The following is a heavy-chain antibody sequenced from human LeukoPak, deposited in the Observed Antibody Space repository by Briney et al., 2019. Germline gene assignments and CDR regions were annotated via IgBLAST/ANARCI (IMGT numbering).Heavy chain of an antibody. V-gene: IGHV3-23*01. CDR3: ARVIVVVPAAKIWFDP. D-gene: IGHD2-2*01. J-gene: IGHJ5*02. Sequence: GGSLRLSCAASGFTFSSYAMSWVRQAPGKGLEWVSAISGSGGSTYYADSVKGRFTISRDNSKNTLYLQMNSLRAEDTAVYYCARVIVVVPAAKIWFDPWGQGTLVTVSS. CDR2: ISGSGGST. CDR1: GFTFSSYA.